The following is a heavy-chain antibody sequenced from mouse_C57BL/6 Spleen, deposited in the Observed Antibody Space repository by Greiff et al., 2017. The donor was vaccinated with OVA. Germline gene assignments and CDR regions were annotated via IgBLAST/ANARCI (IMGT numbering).Heavy chain of an antibody. V-gene: IGHV1-64*01. CDR1: GYTFTSYW. J-gene: IGHJ2*01. CDR2: IHPNSGST. CDR3: ARDYDGYYEYFDY. D-gene: IGHD2-3*01. Sequence: QVQLQQPGAELVKPGASVKLSCKASGYTFTSYWMHWVKQRPGQGLEWIGMIHPNSGSTNYNEKFKSKATLTVDKSSSTAYMQLSSLTSEDSAFYYCARDYDGYYEYFDYWGQGTTLTVSS.